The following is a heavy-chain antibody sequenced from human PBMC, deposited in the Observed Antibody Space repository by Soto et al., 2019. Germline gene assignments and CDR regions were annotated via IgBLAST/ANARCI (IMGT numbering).Heavy chain of an antibody. D-gene: IGHD6-19*01. CDR2: INPNSGGA. CDR3: ARDRGGLAVAGTN. V-gene: IGHV1-2*02. Sequence: QVQLVQSGAEVKKPGASVKVSCKASGYTFTGYYMHWVRQAPGQGLEWMGWINPNSGGADYAQRFQGRVTMTRDTSITSAYMELRSLRSDDTAVYYCARDRGGLAVAGTNWGQGTLVTVSS. CDR1: GYTFTGYY. J-gene: IGHJ4*02.